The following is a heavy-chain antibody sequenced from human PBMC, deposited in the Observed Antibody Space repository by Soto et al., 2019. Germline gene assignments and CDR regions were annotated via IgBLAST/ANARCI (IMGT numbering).Heavy chain of an antibody. V-gene: IGHV3-30-3*01. CDR2: ISHDGSNK. Sequence: QVQLVDSGGGVVQPGRSLRLSCAASGFTFSNYAMHWVRQAPGKGLYWVAVISHDGSNKYYADYMKGRFTISRDNSKNTVYLEINILRSEDTAVYYCARDQSSGCYDYWGQGTLVTVSS. J-gene: IGHJ4*02. CDR1: GFTFSNYA. D-gene: IGHD3-22*01. CDR3: ARDQSSGCYDY.